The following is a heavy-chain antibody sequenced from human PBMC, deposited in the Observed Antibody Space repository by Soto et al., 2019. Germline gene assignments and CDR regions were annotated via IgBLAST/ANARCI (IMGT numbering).Heavy chain of an antibody. CDR2: INHSGGT. V-gene: IGHV4-34*01. Sequence: SETLSLTCAVYGWTFSGYYWSWIRQPPGKGLEWIGEINHSGGTNYNPSLKSRVTISVDTSKNHFSLKLSSVTAADTAVYYCARATYGSGTYDYFDFWGRGTLVTVSS. CDR3: ARATYGSGTYDYFDF. CDR1: GWTFSGYY. D-gene: IGHD3-10*01. J-gene: IGHJ4*02.